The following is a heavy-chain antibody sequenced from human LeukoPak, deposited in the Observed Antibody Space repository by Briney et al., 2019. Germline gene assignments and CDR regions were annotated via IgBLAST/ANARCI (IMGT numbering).Heavy chain of an antibody. Sequence: ASVKVSCKASGYTFTGYYMHWVRQAPGQGLEWMGGIIPIFGTANYAQKFQGRVTITADESTSTAYMELSSLRSEDTAVYYCARSERGYYDSSGLDFDYWGQGTLVTVSS. D-gene: IGHD3-22*01. CDR1: GYTFTGYY. CDR3: ARSERGYYDSSGLDFDY. V-gene: IGHV1-69*13. CDR2: IIPIFGTA. J-gene: IGHJ4*02.